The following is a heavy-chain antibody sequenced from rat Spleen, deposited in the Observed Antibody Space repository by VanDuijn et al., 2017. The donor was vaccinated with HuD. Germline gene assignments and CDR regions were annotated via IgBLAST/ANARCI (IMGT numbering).Heavy chain of an antibody. CDR2: MRYNGDT. J-gene: IGHJ4*01. CDR3: ARAPGNGYVMDA. V-gene: IGHV2-63*01. D-gene: IGHD5-1*01. Sequence: QVQLKESGPGLVQPSQTLSLTCTVSGFSLTSYNVHWVRQPPGKGLEWMGRMRYNGDTSYNSALKSRLSISRDTSKNHIFLKMNSLQSEDTTTYYCARAPGNGYVMDAWGQGASVTVSS. CDR1: GFSLTSYN.